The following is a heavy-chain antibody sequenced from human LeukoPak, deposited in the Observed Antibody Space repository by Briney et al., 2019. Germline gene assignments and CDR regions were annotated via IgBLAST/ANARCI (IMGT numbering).Heavy chain of an antibody. J-gene: IGHJ6*03. CDR3: ASGSGSYRTPYYYMDV. CDR1: GFSISDFE. V-gene: IGHV3-48*03. CDR2: IGNGGSPT. Sequence: GGSLRLSCLASGFSISDFEVNWVRQTPGKGLEWLSYIGNGGSPTYYADSVKGRFTISRDNSKNTLYLQMNSLRAEDTAVYYCASGSGSYRTPYYYMDVWGTGTTVTVSS. D-gene: IGHD3-10*01.